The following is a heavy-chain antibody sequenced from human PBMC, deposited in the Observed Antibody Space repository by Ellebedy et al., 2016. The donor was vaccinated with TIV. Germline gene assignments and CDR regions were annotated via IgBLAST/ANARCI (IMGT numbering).Heavy chain of an antibody. CDR1: GFTFNSYA. D-gene: IGHD3-10*01. Sequence: GGSLRLSCAASGFTFNSYAMSWVRQAPGRGLEWVSAISGSGGNTYYADSVKGRFTISRDNSKNTLYLQMNSLRAEDTAVYYCAKYRGESAYYHGLDVWGQGTTVTVSS. CDR2: ISGSGGNT. V-gene: IGHV3-23*01. CDR3: AKYRGESAYYHGLDV. J-gene: IGHJ6*02.